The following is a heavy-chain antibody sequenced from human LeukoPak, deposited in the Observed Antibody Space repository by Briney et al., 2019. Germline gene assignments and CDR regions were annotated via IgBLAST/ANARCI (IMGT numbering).Heavy chain of an antibody. CDR2: INANTGVT. CDR1: GYTFTGYY. Sequence: ASVRLSCKASGYTFTGYYIYWVRQAPGQGLECMGWINANTGVTNYAQKFWGGVTMTRDTSVSTAYMELSRLTSDDTAVYFCAREYGDNSAAHFDSWGQGTLVTVSS. J-gene: IGHJ4*02. D-gene: IGHD4/OR15-4a*01. CDR3: AREYGDNSAAHFDS. V-gene: IGHV1-2*02.